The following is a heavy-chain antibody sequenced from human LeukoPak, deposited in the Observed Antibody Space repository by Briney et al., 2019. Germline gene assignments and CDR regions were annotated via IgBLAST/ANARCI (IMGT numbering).Heavy chain of an antibody. CDR3: TILVIAVAGRGGNWFDP. V-gene: IGHV1-24*01. CDR1: GYTLTELS. Sequence: ASVKVSCKVSGYTLTELSKHWVRQAPGKGLEWMGGFDPEDGETIYAQKFQGRVTMTEDTSTDTAYMELSSLRSEDTAVYYCTILVIAVAGRGGNWFDPWGQGTLVTVSS. J-gene: IGHJ5*02. D-gene: IGHD6-19*01. CDR2: FDPEDGET.